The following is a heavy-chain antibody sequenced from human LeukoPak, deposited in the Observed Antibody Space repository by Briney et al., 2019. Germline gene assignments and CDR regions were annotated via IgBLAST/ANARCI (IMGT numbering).Heavy chain of an antibody. CDR3: ARERRLAAEFDY. D-gene: IGHD6-13*01. Sequence: PETLSLTCDVSGGSVTSTNWWTWVRQPPGKGLEWIVEVHLDGRTNYNPSLKSRLIMSVDLPENHISLKLTSVTAADTAVYYCARERRLAAEFDYWGQGTLVTVSS. J-gene: IGHJ4*02. CDR2: VHLDGRT. CDR1: GGSVTSTNW. V-gene: IGHV4-4*03.